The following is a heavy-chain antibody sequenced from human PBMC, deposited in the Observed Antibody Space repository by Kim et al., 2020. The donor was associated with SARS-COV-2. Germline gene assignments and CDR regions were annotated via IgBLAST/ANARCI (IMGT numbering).Heavy chain of an antibody. D-gene: IGHD3-3*01. CDR3: ARVQGRRRFLEWLSKHPFDY. V-gene: IGHV4-34*01. Sequence: RVTISADASKNQFSLKLSSVTAADTAVYYCARVQGRRRFLEWLSKHPFDYWGQGTLVTVSS. J-gene: IGHJ4*02.